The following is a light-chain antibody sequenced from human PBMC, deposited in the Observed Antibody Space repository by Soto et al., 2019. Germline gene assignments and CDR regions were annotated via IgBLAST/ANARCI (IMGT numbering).Light chain of an antibody. V-gene: IGKV3-20*01. CDR1: QSVSSY. CDR2: GAS. CDR3: QQYGSSPWT. Sequence: EIVLTQSPGTLSLSPGERATLSCRASQSVSSYLAWYQQKPGQAPRLLIYGASSRATGIPDRFSGSGSGTDFTLTISRLEPEHCAVYYCQQYGSSPWTFGQGTKVEIK. J-gene: IGKJ1*01.